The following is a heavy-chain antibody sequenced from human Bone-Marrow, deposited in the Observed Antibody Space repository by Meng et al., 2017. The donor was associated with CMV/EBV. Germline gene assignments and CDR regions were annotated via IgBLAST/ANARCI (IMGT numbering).Heavy chain of an antibody. CDR2: INHSGST. CDR1: GGSFSGYC. Sequence: CAGYGGSFSGYCWGWIRQPPGKGLEWIGEINHSGSTNYNPSLKSRVTISVDTSKNQFSLKLSSVTAADTAVYYCARGDIVVVPAFDYWGQGTLVTVSS. J-gene: IGHJ4*02. CDR3: ARGDIVVVPAFDY. D-gene: IGHD2-2*01. V-gene: IGHV4-34*01.